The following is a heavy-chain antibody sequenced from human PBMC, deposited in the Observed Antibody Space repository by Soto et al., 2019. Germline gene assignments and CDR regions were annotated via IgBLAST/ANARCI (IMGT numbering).Heavy chain of an antibody. Sequence: SGPTLVNPTQTLTLTCTFSGLSLSTSGMCVSWIRQPPGKGLEWMGYIYYSGTTTNYNPSLKSRVTLSVDTSKNQFSLKLSSVTAAYTAVYYCARLGGSYAVPHFDYWSQGTLDTVSS. CDR2: IYYSGTT. V-gene: IGHV4-61*08. J-gene: IGHJ4*02. CDR3: ARLGGSYAVPHFDY. D-gene: IGHD1-26*01. CDR1: GLSLSTSGMC.